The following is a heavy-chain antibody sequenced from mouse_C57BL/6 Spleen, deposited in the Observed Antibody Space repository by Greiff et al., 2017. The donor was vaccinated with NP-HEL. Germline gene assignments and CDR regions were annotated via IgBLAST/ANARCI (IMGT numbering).Heavy chain of an antibody. CDR3: ARYYYGSSYDAMDY. Sequence: QVQLQQPGAELVRPGSSVKLSCKASGYTFTSYWMHWVKQRPIQGLEWIGNIDPSDSETHYNQKFKDKATLTVDKSSSTAYMQLSSLTSEDSAVYYCARYYYGSSYDAMDYWGQGTSVTVSS. D-gene: IGHD1-1*01. CDR1: GYTFTSYW. V-gene: IGHV1-52*01. CDR2: IDPSDSET. J-gene: IGHJ4*01.